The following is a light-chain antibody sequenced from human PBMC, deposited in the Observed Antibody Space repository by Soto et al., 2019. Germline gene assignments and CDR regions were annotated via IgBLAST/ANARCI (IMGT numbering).Light chain of an antibody. J-gene: IGKJ4*01. CDR1: QSISSA. V-gene: IGKV1D-13*01. Sequence: IQLTQSPSSLSASVGDRVTITCRASQSISSALAWYQQKPGKAPKLLIYDASSLESGVPPRFSGSGSGTEFTLTISSLQPEDSATYYCQQYNNYPLTFGGGTKVDIK. CDR3: QQYNNYPLT. CDR2: DAS.